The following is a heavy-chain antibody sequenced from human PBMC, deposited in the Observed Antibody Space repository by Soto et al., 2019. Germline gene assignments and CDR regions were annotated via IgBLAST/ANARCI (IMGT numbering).Heavy chain of an antibody. CDR2: ISAYNGNT. V-gene: IGHV1-18*01. J-gene: IGHJ1*01. CDR1: GYTFTSDG. D-gene: IGHD6-13*01. Sequence: ASVKVSCKASGYTFTSDGISWVRQAPGQGLEWMGWISAYNGNTNYAQKLQGRVTMTTDTSTSTAYMELRSLRSDDTAVYYCARFTLPGYSSSWYEIEYFQHWGQGTLVTVSS. CDR3: ARFTLPGYSSSWYEIEYFQH.